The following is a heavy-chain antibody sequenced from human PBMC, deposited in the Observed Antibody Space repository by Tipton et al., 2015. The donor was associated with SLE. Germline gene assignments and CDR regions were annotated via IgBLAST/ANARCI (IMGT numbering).Heavy chain of an antibody. CDR1: GFTFSTYA. V-gene: IGHV3-23*03. CDR3: AKRGWNCGGDCYYFDY. D-gene: IGHD2-21*01. J-gene: IGHJ4*02. CDR2: IYSGGST. Sequence: SLRLSCAASGFTFSTYAMTWVRQAPGRGLEWVSIIYSGGSTNYADSVKGRFTISRDNSNNTLYLQMNSLRAEDTAVYYCAKRGWNCGGDCYYFDYWGQGTLVTVSS.